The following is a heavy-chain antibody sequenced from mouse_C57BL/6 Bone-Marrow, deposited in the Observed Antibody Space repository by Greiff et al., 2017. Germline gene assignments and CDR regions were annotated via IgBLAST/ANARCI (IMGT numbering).Heavy chain of an antibody. CDR2: IRSKSNNYAT. CDR3: VRHGYYGRSSFAY. Sequence: EVKLEESGGGLVQPKGSLKLSCAASGFSFTTYAMNWVRQAPGQGLEWVARIRSKSNNYATYYADSVKDRFTISRDDSESMLYLQMNNLKTEDTAMDDSVRHGYYGRSSFAYWGKGTMVTVSA. CDR1: GFSFTTYA. V-gene: IGHV10-1*01. D-gene: IGHD1-1*01. J-gene: IGHJ3*01.